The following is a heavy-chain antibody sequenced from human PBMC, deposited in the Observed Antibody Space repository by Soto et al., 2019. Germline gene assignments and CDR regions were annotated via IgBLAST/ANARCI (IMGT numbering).Heavy chain of an antibody. CDR1: GGSFSGYY. CDR3: ARRPVAAADHRVNWCDP. CDR2: INHSGST. V-gene: IGHV4-34*01. D-gene: IGHD6-13*01. J-gene: IGHJ5*02. Sequence: SETLSLTCAVYGGSFSGYYWSWIRQHPGKGLEWIGEINHSGSTNYNPSLKSRVTISVDTSKNQFSLKLSSVTAADTAVYYCARRPVAAADHRVNWCDPWGQGTMVIVSS.